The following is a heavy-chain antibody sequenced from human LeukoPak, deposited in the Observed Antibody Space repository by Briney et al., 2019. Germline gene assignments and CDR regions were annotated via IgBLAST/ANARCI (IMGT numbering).Heavy chain of an antibody. Sequence: GGSLRLSCAASGFTFSSYEMNWVRQAPGKGLGWVSYISSSGSTIYYADSVKGRYTISRDNAKNSLYLQMNSLRAEDTAVYYCARVRYSSGFDYWGQGTLVTVSS. CDR1: GFTFSSYE. D-gene: IGHD6-25*01. CDR3: ARVRYSSGFDY. CDR2: ISSSGSTI. J-gene: IGHJ4*02. V-gene: IGHV3-48*03.